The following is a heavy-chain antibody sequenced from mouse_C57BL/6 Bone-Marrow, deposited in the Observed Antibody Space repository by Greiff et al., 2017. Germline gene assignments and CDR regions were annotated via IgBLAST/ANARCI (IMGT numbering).Heavy chain of an antibody. CDR2: ISSGGSYT. J-gene: IGHJ2*01. CDR3: ARHRNFDY. CDR1: GFTFSSYG. V-gene: IGHV5-6*02. Sequence: DVKLVESGGDLVKPGGSLKLSCAASGFTFSSYGMSWVRRTPDKRLEWVATISSGGSYTYYPDSVKGRFTISRDNAKNTLYLQMSSLKSEDTAMYYCARHRNFDYWGQGTTLTVSS.